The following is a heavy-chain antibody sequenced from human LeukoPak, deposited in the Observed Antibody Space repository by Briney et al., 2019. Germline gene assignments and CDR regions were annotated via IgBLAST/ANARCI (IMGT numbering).Heavy chain of an antibody. CDR2: INSDGSST. CDR3: ARDRALAIGTYYYGMDV. V-gene: IGHV3-74*01. J-gene: IGHJ6*02. CDR1: GFTFSSYW. Sequence: GGSLRLSCAASGFTFSSYWMHWVRQAPGKGLVWVSRINSDGSSTSYADSVKGRFTISRDNAKNTLYLQMNSLRAEDTAVYYCARDRALAIGTYYYGMDVWGQGTTVTVSS. D-gene: IGHD3-10*01.